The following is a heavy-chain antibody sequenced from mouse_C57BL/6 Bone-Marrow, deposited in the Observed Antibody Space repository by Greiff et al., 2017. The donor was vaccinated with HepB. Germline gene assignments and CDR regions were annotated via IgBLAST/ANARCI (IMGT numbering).Heavy chain of an antibody. D-gene: IGHD3-2*02. V-gene: IGHV1-85*01. J-gene: IGHJ2*01. CDR1: GYTFTSYD. Sequence: LVESGPELVKPGASVKLSCKASGYTFTSYDINWVKQRPGQGLEWIGWIYPRDGSTKYNEKFKGKATLTVDTSSSTAYMELHSLTSEDSAVYFCARSRQLRLVAWYFDYWGQGTTLTVSS. CDR2: IYPRDGST. CDR3: ARSRQLRLVAWYFDY.